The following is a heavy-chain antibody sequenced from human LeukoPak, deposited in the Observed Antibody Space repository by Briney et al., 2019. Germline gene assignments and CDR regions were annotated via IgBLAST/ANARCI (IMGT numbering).Heavy chain of an antibody. CDR3: ARVWDFWSGYYDY. J-gene: IGHJ4*02. CDR2: INTDGSST. V-gene: IGHV3-74*01. Sequence: PGGSLRLSCAASGFTFSSYSMNWVRQAPGKGLMWVSRINTDGSSTSYADSVKGRFTISRDNAKNTLYLQMNSLRAEDTAVYYCARVWDFWSGYYDYWGQGTLVTVSS. D-gene: IGHD3-3*01. CDR1: GFTFSSYS.